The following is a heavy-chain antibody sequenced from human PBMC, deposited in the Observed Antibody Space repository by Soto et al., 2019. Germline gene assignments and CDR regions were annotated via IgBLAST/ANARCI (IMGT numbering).Heavy chain of an antibody. V-gene: IGHV3-30*18. Sequence: QVQLVESEGGVVQPGRSLRLSCAASGFTFSSYGMHWVRQAPGKGLEWVAVISYDGSNKYYADSVKGRFTISRDNSKNTLYLQMNSLRAEDTAVYYCAKDGRYCSGGSCYYYYYGMDVWGQGTTVTVSS. D-gene: IGHD2-15*01. J-gene: IGHJ6*02. CDR2: ISYDGSNK. CDR3: AKDGRYCSGGSCYYYYYGMDV. CDR1: GFTFSSYG.